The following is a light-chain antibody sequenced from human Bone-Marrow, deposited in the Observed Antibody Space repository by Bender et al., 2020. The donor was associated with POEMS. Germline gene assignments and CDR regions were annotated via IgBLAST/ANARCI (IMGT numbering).Light chain of an antibody. CDR1: SSDVGSYNL. V-gene: IGLV2-23*01. Sequence: QSALNQPASVSGSPGQSITISCTGTSSDVGSYNLVSWYQQHPGQVPKLMIYEDTERPSGVSTRFSGSKSGNTASLTISGLQAEDEADYYCCSYAGDGTWVFGGGTRVTVL. CDR3: CSYAGDGTWV. CDR2: EDT. J-gene: IGLJ3*02.